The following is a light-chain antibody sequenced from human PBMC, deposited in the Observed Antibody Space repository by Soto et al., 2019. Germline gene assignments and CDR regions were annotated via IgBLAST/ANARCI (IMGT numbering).Light chain of an antibody. CDR2: DAS. V-gene: IGKV3-11*01. Sequence: IVMTQSPATLSVSPGERATLSCRASQSVSSYLAWYQQKPGQAPRLLIYDASTRATGIPARFSGSGSGTDFTLTISSLEPEDFAVYYCQQRSNWPPEITFGQGTRLEIK. J-gene: IGKJ5*01. CDR3: QQRSNWPPEIT. CDR1: QSVSSY.